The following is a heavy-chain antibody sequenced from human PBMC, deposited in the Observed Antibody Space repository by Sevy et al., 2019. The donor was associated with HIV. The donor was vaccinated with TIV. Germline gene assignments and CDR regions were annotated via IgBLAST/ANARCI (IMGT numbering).Heavy chain of an antibody. CDR3: TRALATAETPEYYFDS. CDR1: GFTFGDYG. J-gene: IGHJ4*02. D-gene: IGHD5-12*01. Sequence: GGSLRLSCTASGFTFGDYGVSWFRQAPGKGLEWVALLRYGRATEPYGGTSEYAASVKGRFTISRDTSKSIAYLQMNSLKTEDTAVYYCTRALATAETPEYYFDSWGQGTLVTVSS. V-gene: IGHV3-49*03. CDR2: LRYGRATEPYGGTS.